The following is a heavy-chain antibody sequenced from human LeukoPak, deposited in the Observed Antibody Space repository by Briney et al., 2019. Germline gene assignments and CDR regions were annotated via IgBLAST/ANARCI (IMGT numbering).Heavy chain of an antibody. V-gene: IGHV3-13*01. J-gene: IGHJ4*02. CDR3: ARGGLVGADYYFDY. D-gene: IGHD1-26*01. Sequence: PGGSLRLSCAASGFTFSSYDTHWVRQATGKGLEWVSAIGTAGDTYYPGSVKGRFTISRENAKNSLCLQMNSLRAGDTAVYYCARGGLVGADYYFDYWGQGTLVTVSS. CDR2: IGTAGDT. CDR1: GFTFSSYD.